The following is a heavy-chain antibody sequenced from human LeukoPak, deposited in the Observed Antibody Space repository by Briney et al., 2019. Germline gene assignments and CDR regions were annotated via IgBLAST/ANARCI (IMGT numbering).Heavy chain of an antibody. CDR3: ARGRLPYYDFWSGYYPVEVSNYYYYYMDV. D-gene: IGHD3-3*01. CDR2: MNPNSGNT. J-gene: IGHJ6*03. V-gene: IGHV1-8*01. CDR1: GYTFTSYD. Sequence: ASVKVSCKASGYTFTSYDINWVRQATGQGLEWMRWMNPNSGNTGYAQKFQGRVTMTRNTSISTAYMELSSLRSEDTAVYYCARGRLPYYDFWSGYYPVEVSNYYYYYMDVWGKGTTVTVSS.